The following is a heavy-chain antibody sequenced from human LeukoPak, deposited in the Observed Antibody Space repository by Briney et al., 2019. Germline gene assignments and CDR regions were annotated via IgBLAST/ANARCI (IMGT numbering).Heavy chain of an antibody. CDR1: GFTFSSYA. CDR2: ISGSGGNT. Sequence: GGSLRLSCAGSGFTFSSYAMSWVRQAPGKGLEWVSGISGSGGNTYYADSVKGRVTISRDNSKNTLFLQMNSLRAEDTAVYYCAKEGTSGLYYFYYWGQGTLVTVSS. J-gene: IGHJ4*02. CDR3: AKEGTSGLYYFYY. D-gene: IGHD6-19*01. V-gene: IGHV3-23*01.